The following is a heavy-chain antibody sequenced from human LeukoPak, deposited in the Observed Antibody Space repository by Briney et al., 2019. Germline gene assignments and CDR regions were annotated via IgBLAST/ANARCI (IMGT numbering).Heavy chain of an antibody. CDR3: ARNWGFQYPPHYFSDY. D-gene: IGHD3-16*01. CDR2: IIPVFGTP. V-gene: IGHV1-69*06. J-gene: IGHJ4*02. CDR1: GGTFNTYA. Sequence: SVKVSCKVSGGTFNTYAISWVRQAPGQGLEWMGGIIPVFGTPDYAQKFQDRVTITADRSTKTVYMELSSLQAEDTAFYYCARNWGFQYPPHYFSDYWGQGTLVTVSS.